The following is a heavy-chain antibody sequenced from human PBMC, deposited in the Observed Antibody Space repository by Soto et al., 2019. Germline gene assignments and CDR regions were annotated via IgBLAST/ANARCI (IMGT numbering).Heavy chain of an antibody. CDR3: ARGSSGWYDP. Sequence: GASVKVSCKASGYTFTRYDINWVRQATGQGLEWMGWMIPNSGNTVYAQKFQGRVTMTRNTSISTAYMELSSLTSEDTAVYYCARGSSGWYDPWGQGTLVTVSS. J-gene: IGHJ5*02. V-gene: IGHV1-8*01. CDR2: MIPNSGNT. CDR1: GYTFTRYD. D-gene: IGHD6-19*01.